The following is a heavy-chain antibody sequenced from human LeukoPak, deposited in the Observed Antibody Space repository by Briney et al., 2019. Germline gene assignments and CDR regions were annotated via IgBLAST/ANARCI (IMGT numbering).Heavy chain of an antibody. CDR3: AHSVGATLFQDDAFDI. CDR1: GFTFDDYA. D-gene: IGHD1-26*01. J-gene: IGHJ3*02. V-gene: IGHV3-9*01. Sequence: GGSLRLSCAASGFTFDDYAMHWVRQAPGKGLEWVSGISWHSGSIGYADSVKGRFTISRDNAKTSLYLQMNSLRAEDTALYYCAHSVGATLFQDDAFDIWGQGTMVTVSS. CDR2: ISWHSGSI.